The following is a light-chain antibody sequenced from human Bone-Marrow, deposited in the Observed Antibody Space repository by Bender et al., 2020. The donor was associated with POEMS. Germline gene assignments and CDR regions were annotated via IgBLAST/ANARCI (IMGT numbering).Light chain of an antibody. Sequence: QSALTQPRSVSGSPGQSVTISCTGTSSDFGGSNYVSWYQLHPGKAPKLLIYDVRKRPSGVPDRFSGSKSGNTASLTISGLQAEDEADYYCFSYALSSAVFGGGTKLTVL. CDR2: DVR. V-gene: IGLV2-11*01. J-gene: IGLJ2*01. CDR1: SSDFGGSNY. CDR3: FSYALSSAV.